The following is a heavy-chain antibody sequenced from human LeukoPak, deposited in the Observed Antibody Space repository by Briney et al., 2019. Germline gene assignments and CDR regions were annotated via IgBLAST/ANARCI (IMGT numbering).Heavy chain of an antibody. D-gene: IGHD1-26*01. V-gene: IGHV3-21*01. CDR1: GFTFSSYS. CDR3: ARDTVRGSYGGYFDY. J-gene: IGHJ4*02. CDR2: ISSSSSYI. Sequence: PGGSLRLSCAASGFTFSSYSMNWVRQAPGKGLEWVSSISSSSSYIYYADSVKGRFTISRDKAKNSLYLQMNSLRAEDTAVYYCARDTVRGSYGGYFDYWGQGTLVTVSS.